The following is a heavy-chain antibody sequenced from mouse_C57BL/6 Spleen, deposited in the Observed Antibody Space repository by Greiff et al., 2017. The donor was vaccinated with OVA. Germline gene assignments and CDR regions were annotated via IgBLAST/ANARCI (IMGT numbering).Heavy chain of an antibody. CDR2: IHPSDSDT. D-gene: IGHD1-1*01. J-gene: IGHJ4*01. V-gene: IGHV1-74*01. CDR3: AIEGYDGSSNIYYAMDY. Sequence: QVQLQQPGAELVKPGASVKVSCKASGYTFTSYWMHWVKQRPGQGLEWIGRIHPSDSDTNYNQKFKGKATLTVDKSSSTAYMQRSSLTSEDSAVYYCAIEGYDGSSNIYYAMDYWGQGTSVTVSS. CDR1: GYTFTSYW.